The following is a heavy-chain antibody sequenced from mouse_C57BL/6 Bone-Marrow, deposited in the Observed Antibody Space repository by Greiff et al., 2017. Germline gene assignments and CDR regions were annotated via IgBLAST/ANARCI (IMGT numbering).Heavy chain of an antibody. CDR3: ARDGSSLAWFAY. D-gene: IGHD1-1*01. J-gene: IGHJ3*01. CDR2: INPSSGYT. V-gene: IGHV1-4*01. CDR1: GYTFTSYT. Sequence: QVQLQQSGAELARPGASVKMSCKASGYTFTSYTMHWVKQRPGQGLEWIGYINPSSGYTKYNQKFKDKATLTADKSSSTAYMQRSSLTSEDSAVYYCARDGSSLAWFAYWGQGTLVTVSA.